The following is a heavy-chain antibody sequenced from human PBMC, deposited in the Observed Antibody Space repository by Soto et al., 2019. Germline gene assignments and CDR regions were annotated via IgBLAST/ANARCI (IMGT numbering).Heavy chain of an antibody. CDR1: GGSFSGYY. Sequence: SETLSLTCAVYGGSFSGYYWSWIRQPPGKGLEWIGEINHSGSTNYNPSLKSRVTISVDTSKNQFSLKLSSVTAADTAVYYCARGRGRYCGGDCLAPPLRRYFDDWGQGTQVTVSS. J-gene: IGHJ4*02. CDR3: ARGRGRYCGGDCLAPPLRRYFDD. V-gene: IGHV4-34*01. D-gene: IGHD2-21*02. CDR2: INHSGST.